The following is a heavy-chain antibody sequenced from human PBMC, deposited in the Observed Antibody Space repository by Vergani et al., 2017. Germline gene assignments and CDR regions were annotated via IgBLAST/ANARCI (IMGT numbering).Heavy chain of an antibody. Sequence: QVQLVQSGAEVKKPGSSVKVSRKASGGTFSSYAISWVRQAPGQGLEWMGGIIPIFGTANYAQKLQGRVTITADESTSTAYMELSSLRSEDTAVYYCARSKDIVVVPTARLNNWFDPGDQGTLITVSS. J-gene: IGHJ5*02. CDR3: ARSKDIVVVPTARLNNWFDP. CDR2: IIPIFGTA. V-gene: IGHV1-69*12. D-gene: IGHD2-2*01. CDR1: GGTFSSYA.